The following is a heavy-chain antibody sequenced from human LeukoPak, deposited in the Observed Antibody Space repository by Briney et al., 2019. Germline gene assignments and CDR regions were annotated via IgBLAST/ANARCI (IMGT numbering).Heavy chain of an antibody. CDR1: GFTVSSNS. CDR3: AGGSYLSDAFDI. Sequence: GGSLRLSCKVSGFTVSSNSWSWVRQAPGKGLEWVSFISSGGNTDHSDSVKGRFTISRDNAKNSLYLQMNSLRAEDTAVYYCAGGSYLSDAFDIWGQGTMVTVSS. J-gene: IGHJ3*02. CDR2: ISSGGNT. D-gene: IGHD5-18*01. V-gene: IGHV3-53*01.